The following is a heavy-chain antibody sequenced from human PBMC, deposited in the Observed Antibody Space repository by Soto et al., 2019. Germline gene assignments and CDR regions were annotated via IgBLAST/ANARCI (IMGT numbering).Heavy chain of an antibody. Sequence: GESLKISCKGSESTFSNYWIGWARQMPGKGLEWMGIINPGNSDARYSPYFQGQVTISADKSINTAYLQWSSLKASDTAMYYCARTSAAGKNYNGMDVWGQGTTVTVSS. CDR1: ESTFSNYW. CDR3: ARTSAAGKNYNGMDV. CDR2: INPGNSDA. D-gene: IGHD6-13*01. J-gene: IGHJ6*02. V-gene: IGHV5-51*01.